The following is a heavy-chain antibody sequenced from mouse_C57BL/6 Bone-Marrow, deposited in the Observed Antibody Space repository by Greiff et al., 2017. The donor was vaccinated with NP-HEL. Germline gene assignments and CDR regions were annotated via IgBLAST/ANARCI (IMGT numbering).Heavy chain of an antibody. CDR2: IDPSDSYT. CDR3: ATYYDYFYAMVY. Sequence: VQLQQPGAELVRPGTSVKLSCKASGYTFTSYWMHWVKQRPGQGLEWIGVIDPSDSYTNYNQKFKGKATLTVDTSSSTAYMQLSSLTSEDSAVYYCATYYDYFYAMVYWGQGTSVTVSS. CDR1: GYTFTSYW. J-gene: IGHJ4*01. V-gene: IGHV1-59*01. D-gene: IGHD2-4*01.